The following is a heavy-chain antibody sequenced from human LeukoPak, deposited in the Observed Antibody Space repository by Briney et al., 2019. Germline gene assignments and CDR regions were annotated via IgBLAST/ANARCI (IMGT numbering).Heavy chain of an antibody. J-gene: IGHJ4*02. CDR3: ARGPYSSGYYYVGGFDY. D-gene: IGHD3-22*01. V-gene: IGHV1-69*05. CDR1: GGTSSSYA. CDR2: IIPIFGTA. Sequence: GASVKVSCKASGGTSSSYAISWVRQAPGQGLEWMGGIIPIFGTANYAQKFQGRVTITTDESTSTAYMELSSLRSEDTAVYYCARGPYSSGYYYVGGFDYWGQGTLVTVSS.